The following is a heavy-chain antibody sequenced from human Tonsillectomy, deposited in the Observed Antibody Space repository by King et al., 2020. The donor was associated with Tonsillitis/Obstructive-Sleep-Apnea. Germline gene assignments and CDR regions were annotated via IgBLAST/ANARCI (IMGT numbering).Heavy chain of an antibody. CDR1: GFTFSNYP. CDR2: ISYGGSNK. Sequence: QLQLVQSGGGVVQPGRSLRLSCAASGFTFSNYPMHWVRQAPGKGLEWGAVISYGGSNKYYADSVKGRFTISRDNSKNTLYLQMDSLRAEDTAVYYCAGLDESGNYYYYSMDVWGKGTAVTVSS. CDR3: AGLDESGNYYYYSMDV. D-gene: IGHD3/OR15-3a*01. V-gene: IGHV3-30*04. J-gene: IGHJ6*03.